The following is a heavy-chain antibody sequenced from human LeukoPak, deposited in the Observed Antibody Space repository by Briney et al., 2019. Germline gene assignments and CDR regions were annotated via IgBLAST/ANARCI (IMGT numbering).Heavy chain of an antibody. CDR3: AKDDILTGQLDY. D-gene: IGHD3-9*01. V-gene: IGHV3-23*01. CDR2: ISGSGGNT. J-gene: IGHJ4*02. CDR1: GFTFSRNG. Sequence: GGSLRLSCAASGFTFSRNGMTWVRQAPGKGLEWVSAISGSGGNTYYADSVKGRFTISRDNSKNTLYLQMNNLRAEDTAVYYCAKDDILTGQLDYWGQGTLVTVSS.